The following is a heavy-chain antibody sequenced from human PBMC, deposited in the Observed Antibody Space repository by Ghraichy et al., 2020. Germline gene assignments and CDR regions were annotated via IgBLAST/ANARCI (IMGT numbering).Heavy chain of an antibody. CDR1: GFTFSSYW. CDR3: ARDRYYDFWSGYLNYGMDV. D-gene: IGHD3-3*01. V-gene: IGHV3-7*03. CDR2: IKQDGSEK. Sequence: GGSLRLSCAASGFTFSSYWMSWVRQAPGKGLEWVANIKQDGSEKYYVDSVKGRFTISRDNAKNSLYLQMNSLRAEDTAVYYCARDRYYDFWSGYLNYGMDVWGQGTTVTVSS. J-gene: IGHJ6*02.